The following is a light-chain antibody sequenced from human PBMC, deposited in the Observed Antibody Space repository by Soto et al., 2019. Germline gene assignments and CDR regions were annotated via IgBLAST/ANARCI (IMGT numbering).Light chain of an antibody. CDR2: AAS. Sequence: IQMTQSPSSLSASVGDRVIITCRASQGIRSDLAWYQQKPGGAPKLLIYAASTLQSGVPSRFSGSGSGTDFTLTIRSLQPEDFATYYCQQGASFPRTFGGGTKVDIK. CDR3: QQGASFPRT. V-gene: IGKV1-6*01. CDR1: QGIRSD. J-gene: IGKJ4*01.